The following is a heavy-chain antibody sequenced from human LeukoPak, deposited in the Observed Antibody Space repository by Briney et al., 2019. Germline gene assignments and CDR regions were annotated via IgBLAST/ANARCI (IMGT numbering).Heavy chain of an antibody. Sequence: SETLSPTCTVSGGSISSGDYYWSWIRQPPGKGLEWIGYIYYSGSTYYNPSLKSRVTISVDTSKNQFSLKLSSVTAADTAVYYCARVAGYGYDFDYWGQGTLATVSS. CDR3: ARVAGYGYDFDY. D-gene: IGHD5-18*01. CDR2: IYYSGST. V-gene: IGHV4-30-4*01. J-gene: IGHJ4*02. CDR1: GGSISSGDYY.